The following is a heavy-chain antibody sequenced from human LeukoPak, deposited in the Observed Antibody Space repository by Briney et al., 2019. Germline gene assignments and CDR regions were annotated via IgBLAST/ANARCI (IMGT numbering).Heavy chain of an antibody. CDR2: IYYSGST. D-gene: IGHD2-15*01. CDR3: AREGNCSGGSCYSGSAFDI. CDR1: GGSISSYY. J-gene: IGHJ3*02. Sequence: SETLSLTCTVSGGSISSYYWSWIRQPPGKGLEWIGYIYYSGSTNYNPSLKSRVTISVDTSKSQFSLKLSSVTAADTAVYYCAREGNCSGGSCYSGSAFDIWGQGTMVTVSS. V-gene: IGHV4-59*01.